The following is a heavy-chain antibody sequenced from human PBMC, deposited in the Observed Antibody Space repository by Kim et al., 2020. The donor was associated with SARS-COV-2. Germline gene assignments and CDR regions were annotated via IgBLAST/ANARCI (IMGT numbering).Heavy chain of an antibody. CDR2: ISGSGGST. V-gene: IGHV3-23*01. CDR1: GFTFSSYA. CDR3: AKAAAIYNWFDP. J-gene: IGHJ5*02. Sequence: GGSLRLSCAASGFTFSSYALSWVRQAPGKGLEWVSAISGSGGSTYYADSVKGRFTISRDNSQNTLYLQMNSLRVEDTAIYYCAKAAAIYNWFDPWGQETLGTVSS. D-gene: IGHD6-13*01.